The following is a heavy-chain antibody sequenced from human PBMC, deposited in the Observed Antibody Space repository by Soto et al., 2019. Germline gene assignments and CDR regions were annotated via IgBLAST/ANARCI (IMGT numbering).Heavy chain of an antibody. CDR3: ARVSGATTAFDI. V-gene: IGHV3-21*01. CDR1: GFTFSSYS. Sequence: WGSLRLSCAASGFTFSSYSMNWVRQAPGKGLEWVSSISSSSSYIYYADSVKGRFTISRDNAKNSLYLQMNSLRAEDTAVYYCARVSGATTAFDIWGQGTMVTVSS. CDR2: ISSSSSYI. J-gene: IGHJ3*02. D-gene: IGHD1-26*01.